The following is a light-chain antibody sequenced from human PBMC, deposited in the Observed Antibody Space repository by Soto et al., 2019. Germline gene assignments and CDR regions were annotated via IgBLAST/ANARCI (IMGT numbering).Light chain of an antibody. J-gene: IGLJ1*01. CDR1: SSDVGGYNY. CDR2: DVS. Sequence: QSALTQPASVSGSPRQSITISCTGTSSDVGGYNYASWYQQHPGKAPKLMIYDVSNRPSGVSDRFSGSKSGNTASLTISGLQAEDEADYYCSSYTSSYTYVFGTGTKVTVL. CDR3: SSYTSSYTYV. V-gene: IGLV2-14*01.